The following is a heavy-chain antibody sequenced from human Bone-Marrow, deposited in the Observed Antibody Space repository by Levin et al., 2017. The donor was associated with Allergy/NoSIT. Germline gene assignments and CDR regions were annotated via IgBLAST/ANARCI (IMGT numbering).Heavy chain of an antibody. Sequence: PSETLSLTCSVSGGSISSTYYYWAWIRQPPGKGLEWIGTIYYSGTTYYNPSVQSRLTLSIDTSKNYFSLDLNSVTAADTAVYYCARHKEDDFGKIDPWGQGTLVTVSS. CDR1: GGSISSTYYY. J-gene: IGHJ5*02. D-gene: IGHD1-1*01. CDR2: IYYSGTT. CDR3: ARHKEDDFGKIDP. V-gene: IGHV4-39*02.